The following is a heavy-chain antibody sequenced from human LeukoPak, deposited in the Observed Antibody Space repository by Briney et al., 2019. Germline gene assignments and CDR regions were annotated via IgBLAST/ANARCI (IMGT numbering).Heavy chain of an antibody. CDR1: GYTFTSYY. CDR3: AADYYDNSGQSSDAFDI. V-gene: IGHV1-46*01. J-gene: IGHJ3*02. Sequence: ASVKVSCKASGYTFTSYYMHWVRQGPGQGLEWMGIINPSGGNTNYAQKFQERVTITRDMSTSTAYMELSSLRSEDTAVYYCAADYYDNSGQSSDAFDIWGQGTMVTVSS. CDR2: INPSGGNT. D-gene: IGHD3-22*01.